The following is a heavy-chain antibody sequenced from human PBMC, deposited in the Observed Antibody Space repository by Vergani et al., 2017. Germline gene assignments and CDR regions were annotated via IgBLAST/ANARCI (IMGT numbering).Heavy chain of an antibody. CDR1: GYSISSGYY. V-gene: IGHV4-38-2*01. CDR2: IYHSGST. D-gene: IGHD2-15*01. J-gene: IGHJ4*02. CDR3: ARRLYCSGGSCLFDY. Sequence: QVQLQESGPGLVKPSETLSLTCAVSGYSISSGYYWGWIRQPPGKGLEWIVSIYHSGSTYYNPSLNSRVTRSVDTSKNQFSLKLSSVTAAATAVYYCARRLYCSGGSCLFDYWGQGTLVTVSS.